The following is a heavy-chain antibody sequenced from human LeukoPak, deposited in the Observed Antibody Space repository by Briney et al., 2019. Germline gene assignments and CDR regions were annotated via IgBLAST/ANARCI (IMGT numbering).Heavy chain of an antibody. CDR3: ARGGIAVAHVDY. D-gene: IGHD6-19*01. J-gene: IGHJ4*02. V-gene: IGHV4-59*01. Sequence: PSETLSLTCTVSGGSISSYYWSWIRQPPGKGLEWIGYIYYSGSTNYNPSLESRVTISVDTSKNQFSLKLSSVTAADTAVYYCARGGIAVAHVDYWGQGTLVTVSS. CDR1: GGSISSYY. CDR2: IYYSGST.